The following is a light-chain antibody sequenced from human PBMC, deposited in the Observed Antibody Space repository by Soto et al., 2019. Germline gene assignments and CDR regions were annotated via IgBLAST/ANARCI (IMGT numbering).Light chain of an antibody. V-gene: IGKV3-20*01. CDR3: QQYGSSPQT. J-gene: IGKJ1*01. CDR1: QSVSSNH. CDR2: GAS. Sequence: ESVLTQSPGTLSLSPGERATLSCRASQSVSSNHLAWYQQKRGQPPRLLIYGASSRATGTPGRFSGSGSGTDFTLTITRLEPEDFPVYYCQQYGSSPQTFGQGTKVEIK.